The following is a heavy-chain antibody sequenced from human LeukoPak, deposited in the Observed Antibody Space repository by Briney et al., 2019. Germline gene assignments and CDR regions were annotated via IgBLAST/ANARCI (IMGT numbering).Heavy chain of an antibody. Sequence: SETLSLTCVVSGFSISTSYFWGWIRQSPGKGLEWIGCVSHTGTTYYNPSLKSRVTISIDMSKNHFSLNVTSVTATDTAVYYCAREPVTTQGEDYWGQGTLVTVSS. CDR3: AREPVTTQGEDY. CDR2: VSHTGTT. CDR1: GFSISTSYF. V-gene: IGHV4-38-2*02. J-gene: IGHJ4*02. D-gene: IGHD4-17*01.